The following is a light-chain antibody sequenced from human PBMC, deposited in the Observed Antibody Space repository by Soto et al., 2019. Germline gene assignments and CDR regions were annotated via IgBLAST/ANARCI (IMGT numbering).Light chain of an antibody. CDR3: CSYAGSSTSMV. J-gene: IGLJ2*01. V-gene: IGLV2-23*01. CDR2: EGS. Sequence: QSALTQPASVSGSPGQSITISCTGTSSDVGGYNSVSWYQHHPGKAPKLMIYEGSKRPSGVSNRFSGSKSGNTASLTISGLQAEDEADYYCCSYAGSSTSMVFGGGTKLTVL. CDR1: SSDVGGYNS.